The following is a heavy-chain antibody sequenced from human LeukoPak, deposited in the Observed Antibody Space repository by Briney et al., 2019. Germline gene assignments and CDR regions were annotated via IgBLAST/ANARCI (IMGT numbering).Heavy chain of an antibody. V-gene: IGHV4-34*01. D-gene: IGHD3-22*01. CDR2: INHSGST. Sequence: SETLSLTCAVYGGSFSGYYWSWIRQPPGKGLEWIGEINHSGSTNYNPSLKSRVTISVDTSKNQFSLKLSSVTAADTAVYYCARRISITMIVVVITHTDWFDPWGQGTLVTVSS. CDR3: ARRISITMIVVVITHTDWFDP. CDR1: GGSFSGYY. J-gene: IGHJ5*02.